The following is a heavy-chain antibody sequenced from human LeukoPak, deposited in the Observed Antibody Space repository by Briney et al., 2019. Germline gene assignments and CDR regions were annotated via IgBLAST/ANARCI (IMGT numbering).Heavy chain of an antibody. CDR3: AKGSSPSCYGSLDS. CDR1: GITSSNYA. CDR2: ISGSDTST. D-gene: IGHD2-2*01. J-gene: IGHJ5*01. Sequence: GGSLRPSCAASGITSSNYAMSWVRQAPGKGLEWVSVISGSDTSTYYADSVKGRFTISKDNSKNTLSLQMNSLRAEDTAVYYCAKGSSPSCYGSLDSWGQGTMVSVSS. V-gene: IGHV3-23*01.